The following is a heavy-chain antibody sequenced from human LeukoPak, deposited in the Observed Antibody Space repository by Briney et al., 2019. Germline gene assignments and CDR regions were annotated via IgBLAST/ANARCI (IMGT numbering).Heavy chain of an antibody. D-gene: IGHD4-17*01. J-gene: IGHJ4*02. Sequence: SETLSLTCAVYGGSFSGYYWSWIRQPPGKGLEWIGEINHSGSTNYNPSLKSRVTISVDTSKNQFSLRLSSVTAADTAVYYCARDGPVAPNYGDSGDYWGQGTLVTVSS. CDR2: INHSGST. CDR1: GGSFSGYY. CDR3: ARDGPVAPNYGDSGDY. V-gene: IGHV4-34*01.